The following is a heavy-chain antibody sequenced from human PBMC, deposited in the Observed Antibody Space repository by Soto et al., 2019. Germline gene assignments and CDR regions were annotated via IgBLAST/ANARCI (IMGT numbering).Heavy chain of an antibody. CDR3: ARGLYCSDSSGFDY. D-gene: IGHD3-22*01. V-gene: IGHV4-30-2*01. CDR1: GGSIRSGGYS. J-gene: IGHJ4*02. CDR2: IYHSGST. Sequence: LSLTCAVSGGSIRSGGYSWSWIRQPPGKGLEWIGYIYHSGSTYYNPSLKSRVTISVDRSKNQFSLKLSSVTAADTAVYYCARGLYCSDSSGFDYWRQGTLIAVSS.